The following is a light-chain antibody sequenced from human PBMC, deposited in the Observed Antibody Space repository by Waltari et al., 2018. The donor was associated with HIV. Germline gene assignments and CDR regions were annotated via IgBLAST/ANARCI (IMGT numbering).Light chain of an antibody. V-gene: IGLV1-47*01. CDR2: DND. CDR1: DSNIGRDY. CDR3: ASYDLDMSNLL. J-gene: IGLJ2*01. Sequence: QSVLTQPPSASGTAGQRVTISCSGRDSNIGRDYISWYQQVPGAAPRLLIYDNDQRPSGVPARFSGSKSGTSGSLVISGLRSEDEANYYCASYDLDMSNLLFGGGTAVTVL.